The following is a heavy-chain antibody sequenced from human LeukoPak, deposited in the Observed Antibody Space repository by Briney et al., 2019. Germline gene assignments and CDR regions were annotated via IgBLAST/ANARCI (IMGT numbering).Heavy chain of an antibody. Sequence: ASVKVSCKASGGTFSSYAISWVRQAPGQGLEWMGGIIPIFGTANYAQKFQGRVKITADESTSTAYMELSSLRSEDTAVYYCARGEVVTYFDYWGQGTLVTVSS. V-gene: IGHV1-69*01. CDR1: GGTFSSYA. CDR2: IIPIFGTA. CDR3: ARGEVVTYFDY. D-gene: IGHD4-23*01. J-gene: IGHJ4*02.